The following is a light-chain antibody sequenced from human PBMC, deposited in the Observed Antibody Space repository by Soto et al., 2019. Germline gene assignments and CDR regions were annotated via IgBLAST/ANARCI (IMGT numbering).Light chain of an antibody. CDR1: QSVRSN. J-gene: IGKJ4*01. Sequence: EIVMTQSPATLSVSPGERATLSYRASQSVRSNLAWHQQKPGQAPRLLLYAASTRATGVPARFSGSGSGTDFTLTISRLEPEDFVAYYCQQYGSSPPLTFGGGTKVDIK. CDR2: AAS. CDR3: QQYGSSPPLT. V-gene: IGKV3-15*01.